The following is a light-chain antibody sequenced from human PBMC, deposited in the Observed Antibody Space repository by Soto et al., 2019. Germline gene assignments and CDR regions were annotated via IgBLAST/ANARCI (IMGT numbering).Light chain of an antibody. Sequence: SVLTQPASVSGSPGQSIAISCTGTSSDIGNYNLVSWYQQHPRKVPKLMISEVNKRPSGVSNRFSGSKSGNTASLTISGLQTEDEADYYCCSFAGSGTGVFGTGTKVTVL. V-gene: IGLV2-23*02. CDR1: SSDIGNYNL. CDR3: CSFAGSGTGV. J-gene: IGLJ1*01. CDR2: EVN.